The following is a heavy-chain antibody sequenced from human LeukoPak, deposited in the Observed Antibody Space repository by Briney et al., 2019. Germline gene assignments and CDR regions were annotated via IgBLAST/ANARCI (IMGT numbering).Heavy chain of an antibody. V-gene: IGHV3-74*01. CDR2: INSDGSST. J-gene: IGHJ4*01. CDR3: AREVYYSNYLGY. D-gene: IGHD3-10*01. Sequence: PGGSLRLSCAASGFTFSSYWMHWVRQAPGKGLVWVSRINSDGSSTNYADSVKGRFTISRDNAKNTLYLQMNSLRAEDTAMYYCAREVYYSNYLGYWGRGTLVTVSS. CDR1: GFTFSSYW.